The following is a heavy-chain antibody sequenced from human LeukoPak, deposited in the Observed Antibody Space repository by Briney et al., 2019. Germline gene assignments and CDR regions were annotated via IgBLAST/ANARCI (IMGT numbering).Heavy chain of an antibody. CDR2: IPSKAYGEMR. D-gene: IGHD2-21*01. Sequence: GGSLRLSCAASGFTFSSYAMRWVRHAPGKGRGWVGFIPSKAYGEMRHYVASVRGRFTISRDDSKSLAYLEMNSLKIEDTAAYYCTTYYYGGGGYGHYYYGMDVWGQGTTVTVSS. CDR3: TTYYYGGGGYGHYYYGMDV. V-gene: IGHV3-49*04. J-gene: IGHJ6*02. CDR1: GFTFSSYA.